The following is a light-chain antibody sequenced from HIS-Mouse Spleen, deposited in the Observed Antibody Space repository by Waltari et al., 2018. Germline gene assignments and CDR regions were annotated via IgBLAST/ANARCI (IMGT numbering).Light chain of an antibody. CDR1: ALPTKY. J-gene: IGLJ1*01. CDR3: YSTDSSGNHYV. CDR2: EDS. V-gene: IGLV3-10*01. Sequence: SYELTQPPSVSVSPGQTARITCSGDALPTKYAYWYQQKSGQAPVLVSYEDSKRPSGIPERFSGSSSGTMATLTISGAQVEDEADYYCYSTDSSGNHYVFGTGTKVTVL.